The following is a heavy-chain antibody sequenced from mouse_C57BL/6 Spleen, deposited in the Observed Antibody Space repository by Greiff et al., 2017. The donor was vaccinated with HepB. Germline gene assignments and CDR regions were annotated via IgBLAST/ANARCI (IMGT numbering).Heavy chain of an antibody. J-gene: IGHJ3*01. CDR3: ARHGDYTGFAY. CDR1: GYTFTSYW. D-gene: IGHD2-4*01. CDR2: IYPSDSET. V-gene: IGHV1-61*01. Sequence: QVQLQQPGAELVRPGSSVKLSCKASGYTFTSYWMDWVKQRPGQGLEWIGNIYPSDSETHYNQKFKDKATLTVDKSSSTAYMQLSSLTSEDSAVYFCARHGDYTGFAYWGQGTLVTVSA.